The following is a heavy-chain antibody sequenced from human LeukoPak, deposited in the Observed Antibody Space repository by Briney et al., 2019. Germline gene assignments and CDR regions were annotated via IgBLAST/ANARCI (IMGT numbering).Heavy chain of an antibody. Sequence: PSETLSLTCTVSGGSISSYYWSWIRQPPGKGLEWIGYIYYSGSTNFNPSLKSRVTISVDTSKNQFSLKLTSVTAADTAIYYCARGLDWFDYWGQGTLVTVSS. CDR1: GGSISSYY. J-gene: IGHJ4*02. V-gene: IGHV4-59*01. D-gene: IGHD3/OR15-3a*01. CDR3: ARGLDWFDY. CDR2: IYYSGST.